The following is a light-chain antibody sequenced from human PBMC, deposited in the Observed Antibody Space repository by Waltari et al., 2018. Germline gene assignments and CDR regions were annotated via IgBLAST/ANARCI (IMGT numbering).Light chain of an antibody. CDR2: KTS. CDR3: QQYDAGST. CDR1: QTVHNW. Sequence: DIQMTQSPSTLSASVGDRATIICRASQTVHNWVAWYQQKPGAAPKLLIYKTSTLQSGVPSRFSGSGSGTEFTLTVSSLQPDDFATYYCQQYDAGSTFGQGTQLEI. J-gene: IGKJ2*01. V-gene: IGKV1-5*03.